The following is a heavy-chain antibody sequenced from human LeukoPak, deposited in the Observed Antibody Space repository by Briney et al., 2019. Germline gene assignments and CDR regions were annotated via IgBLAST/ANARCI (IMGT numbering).Heavy chain of an antibody. CDR3: ARIPSGWHFDY. CDR1: GLTFSSYE. D-gene: IGHD6-19*01. V-gene: IGHV3-48*03. CDR2: ISSSGSTI. J-gene: IGHJ4*02. Sequence: GGSLRLSCAASGLTFSSYEMNWVRQAPGKGLEWVSYISSSGSTIYYAASVKGRFTISRDNAKNSLYLQMNSLRAEDTAVYYCARIPSGWHFDYWGQGTLVTVSS.